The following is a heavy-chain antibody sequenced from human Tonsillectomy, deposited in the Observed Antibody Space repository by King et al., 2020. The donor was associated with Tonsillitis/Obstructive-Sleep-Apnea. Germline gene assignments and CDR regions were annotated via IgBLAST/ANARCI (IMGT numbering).Heavy chain of an antibody. CDR1: GFTFSSYE. V-gene: IGHV3-48*03. D-gene: IGHD4-17*01. Sequence: VQLVESGGGLVHPGGSLRLSCAASGFTFSSYEVNWVRQAPGKGLEWVSYISSSGTTIYYADSVKGRFTISRDNAKNSLYLQMNSLRAEDTAVYYCAREGMTVTREGVYYYYGMDVWGQGTTVTVSS. CDR2: ISSSGTTI. CDR3: AREGMTVTREGVYYYYGMDV. J-gene: IGHJ6*02.